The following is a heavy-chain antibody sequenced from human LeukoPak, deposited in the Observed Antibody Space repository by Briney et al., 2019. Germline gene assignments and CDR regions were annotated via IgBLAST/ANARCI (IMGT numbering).Heavy chain of an antibody. V-gene: IGHV1-69*01. CDR2: IIPIFGTA. D-gene: IGHD2/OR15-2a*01. CDR1: GGTFSSYA. CDR3: ARESHIVTPSSYWYFDL. J-gene: IGHJ2*01. Sequence: SVKVSCKASGGTFSSYAISWVRQAPGQGLEWMGGIIPIFGTANYAQKFQGRVTITADESTSTAYMELSSLRSGDTAVYYCARESHIVTPSSYWYFDLWGRGTLVTVSS.